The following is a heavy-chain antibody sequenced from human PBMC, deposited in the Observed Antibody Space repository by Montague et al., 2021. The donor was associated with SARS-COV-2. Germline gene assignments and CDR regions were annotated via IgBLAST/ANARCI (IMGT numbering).Heavy chain of an antibody. V-gene: IGHV4-38-2*02. D-gene: IGHD1-26*01. Sequence: SETLSLTCTVSGYSISSGYYWGWIRQPPGKGLEWIGSIYHSGSTYYNPSLKSRVTISVDTSKNQFSLKLSSVTAADTAVYYSWGGVGVPYYYGMDVWGQGTTVTVSS. CDR1: GYSISSGYY. CDR3: WGGVGVPYYYGMDV. J-gene: IGHJ6*02. CDR2: IYHSGST.